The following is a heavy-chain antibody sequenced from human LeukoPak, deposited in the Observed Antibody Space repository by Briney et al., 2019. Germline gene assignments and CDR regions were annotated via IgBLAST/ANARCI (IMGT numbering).Heavy chain of an antibody. CDR3: ARGQRFITTLDY. CDR2: ISYDGSNK. V-gene: IGHV3-30-3*01. Sequence: PGGSLRLSCAASGFTLSSYAMHWVRQAPGKGLEWVAVISYDGSNKYYADSVKGRFTISRDNSKNTPYLQMNSLRAEDTAVYYCARGQRFITTLDYWGQGTLVTVSS. D-gene: IGHD3-22*01. J-gene: IGHJ4*02. CDR1: GFTLSSYA.